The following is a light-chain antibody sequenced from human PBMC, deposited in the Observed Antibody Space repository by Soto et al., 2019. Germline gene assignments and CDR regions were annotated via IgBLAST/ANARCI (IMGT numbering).Light chain of an antibody. CDR2: GNS. Sequence: QAVVTQPPSVSGAPGQRVTISCTGSSSNIGAGYDVHWYQQVPGTAPKLLIYGNSNRPSGVPDRFSGSKSDPSASLAITGLQAEDEADYYCQSYDSSLSGHYVFGTGTKVTVL. J-gene: IGLJ1*01. CDR3: QSYDSSLSGHYV. V-gene: IGLV1-40*01. CDR1: SSNIGAGYD.